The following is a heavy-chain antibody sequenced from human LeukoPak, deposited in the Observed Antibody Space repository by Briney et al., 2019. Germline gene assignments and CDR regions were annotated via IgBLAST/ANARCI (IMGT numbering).Heavy chain of an antibody. CDR1: GFTLSNYG. CDR3: ARAGIQLWFRLVFDY. V-gene: IGHV3-33*01. D-gene: IGHD5-18*01. Sequence: GGSLRLSCAASGFTLSNYGVHWVRQAPGKGLEWVAVVWYDGRNKYYADSVKGRFTISRDNSKNTMYLQMNSLRAEDTAVYYCARAGIQLWFRLVFDYWGQGTLVTVSS. CDR2: VWYDGRNK. J-gene: IGHJ4*02.